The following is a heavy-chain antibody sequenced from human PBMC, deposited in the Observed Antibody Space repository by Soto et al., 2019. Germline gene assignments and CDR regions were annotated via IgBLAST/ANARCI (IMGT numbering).Heavy chain of an antibody. CDR3: ARDLMTTVTTSKGLYYYYYGMDV. CDR1: GYTFTGYY. CDR2: INPNSGGT. J-gene: IGHJ6*02. Sequence: ASVKVSCKASGYTFTGYYMHWVRQAPGQGLEWMGWINPNSGGTNYAQKFQGWVTMTRDTSISTAYMELNRLRSDDTAVYYCARDLMTTVTTSKGLYYYYYGMDVWGQGTTVTVS. D-gene: IGHD4-4*01. V-gene: IGHV1-2*04.